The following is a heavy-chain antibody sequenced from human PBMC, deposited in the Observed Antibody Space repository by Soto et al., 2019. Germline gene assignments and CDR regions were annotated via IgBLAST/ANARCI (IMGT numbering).Heavy chain of an antibody. CDR1: GFTYDDYA. Sequence: GGTLRLSCAVSGFTYDDYAMHCVRQAPGKGLEWVSHISWINGNTAYADSVKGRFTISRDNANNSLYLQMNSLRPDDTAFYYCAKDDCGANGCIVYWGPGIRGTVAS. CDR3: AKDDCGANGCIVY. CDR2: ISWINGNT. J-gene: IGHJ4*02. D-gene: IGHD2-21*01. V-gene: IGHV3-9*01.